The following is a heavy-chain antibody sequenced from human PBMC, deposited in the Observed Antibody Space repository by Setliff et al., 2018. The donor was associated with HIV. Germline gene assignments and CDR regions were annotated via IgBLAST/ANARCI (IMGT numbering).Heavy chain of an antibody. V-gene: IGHV4-38-2*01. Sequence: ASETLSLTCAVSGYSITSGYYWGWIRQPPGKGLEWIGSFYHSGGTYYNPSLKSRVTISVDTSRNQFSLNLTSVTAADAAVFYCARHGGGSTRYMHAFDIWGQGRLVTVSS. D-gene: IGHD2-2*01. CDR3: ARHGGGSTRYMHAFDI. J-gene: IGHJ3*02. CDR1: GYSITSGYY. CDR2: FYHSGGT.